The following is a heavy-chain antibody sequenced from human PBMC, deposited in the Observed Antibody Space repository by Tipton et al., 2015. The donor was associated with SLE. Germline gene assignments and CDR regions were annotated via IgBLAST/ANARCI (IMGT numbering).Heavy chain of an antibody. CDR1: GDSISSGSYY. CDR2: IYSSSGTT. Sequence: TLSLTCTVSGDSISSGSYYWSWIRQPPGKGLDLIGNIYSSSGTTYSNPLLQSRVTLSMDTSKNQFSLRLRSVTAADTALYYCAREGVHFWSGFSYYYYYYMDVWGKGTTVTVSS. V-gene: IGHV4-39*07. J-gene: IGHJ6*03. CDR3: AREGVHFWSGFSYYYYYYMDV. D-gene: IGHD3-3*02.